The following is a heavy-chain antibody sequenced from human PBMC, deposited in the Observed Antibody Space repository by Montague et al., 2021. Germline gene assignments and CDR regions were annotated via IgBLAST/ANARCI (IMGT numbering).Heavy chain of an antibody. Sequence: SETLSLTCSVSGDSINGWYWSWTRHPPGKGLEWMGPVFYSGATNYNPSPTSRVTMSADTSKNQVSLKVNSVTAADTAVYYCARQGFYESSGFCIWGLGTLVTVSS. J-gene: IGHJ4*01. V-gene: IGHV4-59*01. D-gene: IGHD3-22*01. CDR1: GDSINGWY. CDR3: ARQGFYESSGFCI. CDR2: VFYSGAT.